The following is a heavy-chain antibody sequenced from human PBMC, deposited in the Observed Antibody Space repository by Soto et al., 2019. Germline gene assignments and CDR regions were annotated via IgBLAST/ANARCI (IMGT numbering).Heavy chain of an antibody. CDR2: INHSGST. Sequence: PSETLSLTCAVYGGSFRGYYWSWIRQPPGKGLEWIGEINHSGSTYYNPSLKSRVTISVDTSKNQFSLKLSSVTAADTAVYYCARWYYDFWSGYLDYWGQGTLVTVSS. J-gene: IGHJ4*02. V-gene: IGHV4-34*01. D-gene: IGHD3-3*01. CDR3: ARWYYDFWSGYLDY. CDR1: GGSFRGYY.